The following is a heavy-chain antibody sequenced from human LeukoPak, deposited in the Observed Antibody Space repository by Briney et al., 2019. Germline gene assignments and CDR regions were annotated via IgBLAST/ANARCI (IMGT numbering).Heavy chain of an antibody. D-gene: IGHD6-13*01. CDR2: INSKAYRYTR. V-gene: IGHV3-73*01. CDR1: GFTFSGSA. Sequence: GGALRLSCAGSGFTFSGSAMHWLGPASGKGVDGLGRINSKAYRYTRPYAASVEGRFFLSRDDSKNTAYLQMNSLKTEDTAVYYCRAAADLNDYWGQGTLVTVSS. CDR3: RAAADLNDY. J-gene: IGHJ4*02.